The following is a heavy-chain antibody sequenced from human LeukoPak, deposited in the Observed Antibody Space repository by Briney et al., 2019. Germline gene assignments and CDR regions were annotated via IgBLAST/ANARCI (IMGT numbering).Heavy chain of an antibody. CDR1: GGSISSGDYY. V-gene: IGHV4-30-4*01. Sequence: SQTLSLTCTVSGGSISSGDYYWSWIRQPPGKRREWIGYIYYSGSTYYNPSLKSRVTISVDTSKTQFSLRLSSVTAADTAVYYCARDHDYGDYVRAFDIWGQGTMVTVSS. CDR2: IYYSGST. J-gene: IGHJ3*02. D-gene: IGHD4-17*01. CDR3: ARDHDYGDYVRAFDI.